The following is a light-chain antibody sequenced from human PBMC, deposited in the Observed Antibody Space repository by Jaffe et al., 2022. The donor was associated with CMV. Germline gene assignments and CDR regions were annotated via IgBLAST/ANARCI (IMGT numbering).Light chain of an antibody. J-gene: IGKJ1*01. CDR2: KAS. CDR1: QNINSW. V-gene: IGKV1-5*03. Sequence: DVQMTQFPSTLSASVGDRVTITCRASQNINSWLAWYQQKPGKAPKLLIYKASSLEIGVPSRFSGRESGADFTLSISSLQPDDFATYYCQQYNTYSQTFGQGTKVELK. CDR3: QQYNTYSQT.